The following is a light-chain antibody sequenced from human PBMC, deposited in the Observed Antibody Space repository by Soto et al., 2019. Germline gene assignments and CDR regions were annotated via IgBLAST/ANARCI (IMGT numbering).Light chain of an antibody. Sequence: QSALTQPASVSGSPGQSITISCTGTSSDVGGYDLVSWYQQHPGKAPKLIIYQDTQRPSGVSDRFSASKSGNTASLTISGLQTEDEADDYCCSYAGTYTLILGGGTKVTVL. CDR3: CSYAGTYTLI. J-gene: IGLJ2*01. V-gene: IGLV2-23*01. CDR1: SSDVGGYDL. CDR2: QDT.